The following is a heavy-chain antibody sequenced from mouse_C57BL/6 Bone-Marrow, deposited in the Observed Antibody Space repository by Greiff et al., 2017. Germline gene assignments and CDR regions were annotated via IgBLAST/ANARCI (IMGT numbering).Heavy chain of an antibody. J-gene: IGHJ3*01. CDR3: TTCYGNFALFAY. V-gene: IGHV14-4*01. D-gene: IGHD2-1*01. CDR2: IDPENGDT. Sequence: VQLQESGAELVRPGASVKLSCTASGFNIKADYMHWVKQRPEQGLEWIGRIDPENGDTEYASKFQGKATITADTSSNTAYLQLSSLTSEDSAVYFCTTCYGNFALFAYWGQGTLVTVSA. CDR1: GFNIKADY.